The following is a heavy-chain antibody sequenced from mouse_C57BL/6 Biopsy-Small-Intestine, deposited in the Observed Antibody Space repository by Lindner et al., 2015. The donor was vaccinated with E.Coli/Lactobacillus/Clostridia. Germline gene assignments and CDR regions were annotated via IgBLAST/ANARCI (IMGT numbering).Heavy chain of an antibody. D-gene: IGHD2-1*01. CDR2: IYPRGGNT. CDR3: ARIYYGNYRYAMDY. CDR1: GYTFTSYG. V-gene: IGHV1-81*01. J-gene: IGHJ4*01. Sequence: VQLQESGAELARPGASVKLSCKASGYTFTSYGISWVKQRTGQGLEWIGEIYPRGGNTYYNEKFKGKATLTADKSSSTAYIELRSLTSEDSAVYFCARIYYGNYRYAMDYWGQGTSVTVSS.